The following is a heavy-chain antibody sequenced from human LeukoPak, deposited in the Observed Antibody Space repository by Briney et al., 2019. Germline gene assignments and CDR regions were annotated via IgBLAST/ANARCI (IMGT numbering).Heavy chain of an antibody. Sequence: PGRSLRLSCAASGFTFDDYAMHWVRRAPGKGLEWVSGISWNSGSIGYADSVKGRFTISRDNAKNSLYLQMNSLRAEDTALYYCAKAGGSGYYNDAFDIWGQGTMVTVSS. CDR3: AKAGGSGYYNDAFDI. CDR2: ISWNSGSI. V-gene: IGHV3-9*01. D-gene: IGHD3-22*01. J-gene: IGHJ3*02. CDR1: GFTFDDYA.